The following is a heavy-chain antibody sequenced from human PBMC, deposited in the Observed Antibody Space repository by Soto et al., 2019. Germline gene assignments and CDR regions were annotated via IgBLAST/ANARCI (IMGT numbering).Heavy chain of an antibody. J-gene: IGHJ4*02. CDR2: VYYTGST. Sequence: SETLSPTCSVSGGSISGSYWSWIRQSPGKGLEWLGYVYYTGSTNYSPSLRSRVSISVDTSKNEFSLRLSSVTAADTAVYFCARSVAVPGAHIDYWGQGTQVTVSS. D-gene: IGHD6-19*01. V-gene: IGHV4-59*01. CDR1: GGSISGSY. CDR3: ARSVAVPGAHIDY.